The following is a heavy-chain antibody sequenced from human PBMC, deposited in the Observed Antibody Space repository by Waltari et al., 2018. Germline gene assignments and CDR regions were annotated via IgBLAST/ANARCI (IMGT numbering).Heavy chain of an antibody. CDR1: GYSFTSYW. D-gene: IGHD2-21*01. Sequence: EVQLVQSGAEVKKPGESLKISCKGSGYSFTSYWIGWVRQMPGKGLELMGIIYPGDSDTRYSPSFQGQVTISADKSISTAYLQWSSLKASDTAMYYCARRIAYCGGDCYSGGADYWGQGTLVTVSS. CDR2: IYPGDSDT. CDR3: ARRIAYCGGDCYSGGADY. V-gene: IGHV5-51*01. J-gene: IGHJ4*02.